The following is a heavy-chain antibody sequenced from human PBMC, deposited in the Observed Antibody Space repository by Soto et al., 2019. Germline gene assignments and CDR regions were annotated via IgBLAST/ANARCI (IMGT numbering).Heavy chain of an antibody. Sequence: SETLSLTCTVSGGSISSFYWGWIRQPAGKGLEWIGRIYTSGITNYNPSVKSRVTLSVDTSKNQFSLKLRSVTAADTAVYYCARVGMVGTVLGSWFDAWSQGTLVTVSS. J-gene: IGHJ5*02. D-gene: IGHD6-19*01. CDR2: IYTSGIT. CDR1: GGSISSFY. V-gene: IGHV4-4*07. CDR3: ARVGMVGTVLGSWFDA.